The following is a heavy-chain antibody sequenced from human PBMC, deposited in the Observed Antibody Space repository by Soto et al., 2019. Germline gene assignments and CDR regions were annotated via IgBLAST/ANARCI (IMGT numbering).Heavy chain of an antibody. V-gene: IGHV3-15*07. CDR1: GFTFSNAW. CDR3: TTDKGTVCRSTSGYVGLTPPDNMDV. J-gene: IGHJ6*02. Sequence: PGGSLRLSCAASGFTFSNAWMNWVRQAPGKGLEWVGRIKSKTDGGTTDYAAPVKGRFTISRDDSKNTLYLQMNSLKTEDTAVYSFTTDKGTVCRSTSGYVGLTPPDNMDVWGQGTTVTVSS. D-gene: IGHD2-2*01. CDR2: IKSKTDGGTT.